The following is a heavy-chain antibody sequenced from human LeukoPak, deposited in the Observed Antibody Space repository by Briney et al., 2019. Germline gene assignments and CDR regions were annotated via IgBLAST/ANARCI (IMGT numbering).Heavy chain of an antibody. V-gene: IGHV3-49*03. J-gene: IGHJ4*02. CDR1: GFTFGDYA. Sequence: PGRSLRLSCTASGFTFGDYAMSWFRQAPGKGLEWVGFIRSKAYGGTTEYAASVKGRFTISRHDSKSIAYLQMNSLKTEDTAVYYCTRVGVQYYDFWSGYVDYWGQGTLVTVSS. D-gene: IGHD3-3*01. CDR2: IRSKAYGGTT. CDR3: TRVGVQYYDFWSGYVDY.